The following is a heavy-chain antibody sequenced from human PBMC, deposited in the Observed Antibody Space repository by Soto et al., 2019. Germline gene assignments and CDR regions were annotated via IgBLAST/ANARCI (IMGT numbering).Heavy chain of an antibody. CDR1: GFSFSSYG. D-gene: IGHD1-1*01. CDR3: AGALENPYFYYGLNV. J-gene: IGHJ6*02. V-gene: IGHV3-30*03. Sequence: GGSLRLSCAASGFSFSSYGMEWVRLAPGKGLEWVAATTYDGGIKHYVDSVKGRFTISRDNSKNTPYLQMNSLRVEDTATYYCAGALENPYFYYGLNVWGQGTNVTVS. CDR2: TTYDGGIK.